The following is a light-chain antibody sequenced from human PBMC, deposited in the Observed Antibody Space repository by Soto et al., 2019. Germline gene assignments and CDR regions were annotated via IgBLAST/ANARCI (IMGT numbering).Light chain of an antibody. V-gene: IGLV2-8*01. CDR3: SSFEASNNLL. J-gene: IGLJ2*01. CDR2: EVS. Sequence: QSALTQPPSASGSPGQSVTISCTGTSTDVGAYNYVSWYQQHPGKAPKLMIYEVSKRPSGVPDRFSGSKSGNTASLTVSGLQVEDEADYYCSSFEASNNLLFGGGTKLTVL. CDR1: STDVGAYNY.